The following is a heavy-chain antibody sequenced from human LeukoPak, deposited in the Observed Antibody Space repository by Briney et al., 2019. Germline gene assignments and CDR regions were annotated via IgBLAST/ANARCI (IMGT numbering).Heavy chain of an antibody. D-gene: IGHD2-2*02. Sequence: GGSPRLSCAASGFTFSNAWMSWVRQAPGKGLEWVGRIKSKTDGGTTDYAAPVKGRFTISRDDSKNTLYLQMNSLKTEDTAVYYCTTGSDIVVVPAAIDGDYWGQGTLVTVSS. J-gene: IGHJ4*02. CDR3: TTGSDIVVVPAAIDGDY. CDR2: IKSKTDGGTT. V-gene: IGHV3-15*01. CDR1: GFTFSNAW.